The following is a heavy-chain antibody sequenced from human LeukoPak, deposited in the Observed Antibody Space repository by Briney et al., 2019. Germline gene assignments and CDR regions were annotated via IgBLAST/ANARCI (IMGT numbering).Heavy chain of an antibody. CDR3: ARAPDLYDSSGYLAY. CDR2: IIPIFGIA. D-gene: IGHD3-22*01. Sequence: SVKVSCKASGGTFSSYAISWVRQAPGQGLEWMGRIIPIFGIANYAQKFQGRVTITADKSTSTAYMELSSLRSEDTAVYYCARAPDLYDSSGYLAYWGQGTLATVSS. V-gene: IGHV1-69*04. J-gene: IGHJ4*02. CDR1: GGTFSSYA.